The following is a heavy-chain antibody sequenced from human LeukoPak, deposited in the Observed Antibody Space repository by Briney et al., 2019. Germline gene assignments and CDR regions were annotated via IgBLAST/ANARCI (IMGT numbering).Heavy chain of an antibody. CDR3: ARLTGGLYFDY. CDR1: GFTFSSYW. CDR2: INSDGSST. D-gene: IGHD1-20*01. V-gene: IGHV3-74*01. J-gene: IGHJ4*02. Sequence: GGSLRLSCAASGFTFSSYWMHWVRQAPGKGLVWVSRINSDGSSTSYADSVKGRFTISRDNAKNTLYLQMNSLRAEDTAVYYCARLTGGLYFDYWGQGTLVTVSS.